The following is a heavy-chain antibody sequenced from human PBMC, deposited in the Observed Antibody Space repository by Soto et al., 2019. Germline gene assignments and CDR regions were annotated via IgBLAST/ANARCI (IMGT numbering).Heavy chain of an antibody. V-gene: IGHV3-66*01. J-gene: IGHJ4*02. CDR2: IYTGGGT. CDR1: GLTVSTNP. CDR3: ARDGSGH. Sequence: EVQLVESGGGLVQPGGSLRLSCAASGLTVSTNPMSWVRQAPGKGLEWVSVIYTGGGTHYADSVKGRFTISRDNSKNTVNIQTNSMRHEDTAVYYCARDGSGHWGQGTLVTVSS.